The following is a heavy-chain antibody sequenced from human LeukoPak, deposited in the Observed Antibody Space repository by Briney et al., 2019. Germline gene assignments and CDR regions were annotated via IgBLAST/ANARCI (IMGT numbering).Heavy chain of an antibody. CDR1: GYSFTSYW. CDR3: AITTAMAPYYYYYGMDV. Sequence: GESLKISCKGSGYSFTSYWISWVRQMPGKGLEWMGRIDPSDSYTNYSPSFQGHVTISADKSISNAYLQWSSLKASDTAMYYCAITTAMAPYYYYYGMDVWGKGTTVTVSS. CDR2: IDPSDSYT. V-gene: IGHV5-10-1*01. J-gene: IGHJ6*04. D-gene: IGHD5-18*01.